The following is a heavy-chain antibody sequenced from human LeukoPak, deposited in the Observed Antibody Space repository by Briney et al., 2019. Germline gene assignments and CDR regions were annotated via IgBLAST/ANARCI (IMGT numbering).Heavy chain of an antibody. Sequence: GGSLRLSCAASGFTFSSYGMHWVRQAPGKGLEWVAVIWYDGSNKYYADSVKGRFTISRDNSKNTLYLQMNSLRAKDTAVYYCARGDGYNIFDYWGQGTLVTVSS. CDR2: IWYDGSNK. V-gene: IGHV3-33*01. D-gene: IGHD5-12*01. CDR3: ARGDGYNIFDY. CDR1: GFTFSSYG. J-gene: IGHJ4*02.